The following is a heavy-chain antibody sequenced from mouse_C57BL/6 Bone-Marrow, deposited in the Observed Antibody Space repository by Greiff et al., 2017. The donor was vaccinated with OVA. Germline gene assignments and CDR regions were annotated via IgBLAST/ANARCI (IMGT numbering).Heavy chain of an antibody. Sequence: EVQLVESGGGLVKPGGSLKLSCAASGFTFSSYAMSWVRQTPEKRLEWVATISDGGSYTYYPDNVKGRFTNSRDNAKNNLYLQMSHLKSEDTAMYYCARDSSYYFDYWGQGTTLTVSS. CDR3: ARDSSYYFDY. CDR1: GFTFSSYA. D-gene: IGHD2-10*02. J-gene: IGHJ2*01. V-gene: IGHV5-4*01. CDR2: ISDGGSYT.